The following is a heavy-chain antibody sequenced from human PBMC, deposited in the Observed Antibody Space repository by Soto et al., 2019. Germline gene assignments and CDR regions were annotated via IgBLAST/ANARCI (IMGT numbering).Heavy chain of an antibody. CDR1: GYTFTSYD. CDR3: GRGLFNYYGSGSYYNERAFDI. D-gene: IGHD3-10*01. Sequence: ASFKVSCKASGYTFTSYDINWVRQATGQGLEWMGWMNPNSGNTGYAQKFQGRVTMTRNTSISTAYMELSSLRSEDTAVYYCGRGLFNYYGSGSYYNERAFDIWGQGTMVTVSS. J-gene: IGHJ3*02. CDR2: MNPNSGNT. V-gene: IGHV1-8*01.